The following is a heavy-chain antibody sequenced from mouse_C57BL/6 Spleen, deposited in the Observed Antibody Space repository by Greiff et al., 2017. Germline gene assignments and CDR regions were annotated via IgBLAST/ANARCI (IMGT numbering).Heavy chain of an antibody. D-gene: IGHD3-2*02. CDR2: ISSGSSTI. Sequence: EVNVVESGGGLVKPGGSLKLSCAASGFTFSDYGMHWVRQAPEKGLEWVAYISSGSSTIYYADTVKGRFTISSDNAKNTLFLQMTSLRSEATAMYYCSRQLRLRHYYSMDYWGQGTSLTVSS. CDR3: SRQLRLRHYYSMDY. J-gene: IGHJ4*01. CDR1: GFTFSDYG. V-gene: IGHV5-17*01.